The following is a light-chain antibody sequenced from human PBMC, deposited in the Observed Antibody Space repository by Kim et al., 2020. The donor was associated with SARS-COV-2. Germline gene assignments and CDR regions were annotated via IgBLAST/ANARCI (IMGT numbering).Light chain of an antibody. CDR2: DVR. CDR3: CCSTSNRIEEG. Sequence: QSALTQPASMSGSPGQSITISCSGTSSDIGNSNAVSWYQQRSGKAPRLIIFDVRDRPSGVSTRFSGSKSGNMASLTIYGLQSEDEADYYCCCSTSNRIEEGVGSGTKVTVL. J-gene: IGLJ1*01. CDR1: SSDIGNSNA. V-gene: IGLV2-14*03.